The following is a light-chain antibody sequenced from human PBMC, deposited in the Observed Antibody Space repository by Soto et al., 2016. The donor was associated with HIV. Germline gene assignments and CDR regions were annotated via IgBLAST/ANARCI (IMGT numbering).Light chain of an antibody. J-gene: IGKJ1*01. CDR3: QQYYNYPRT. CDR1: LDISDS. CDR2: AAS. V-gene: IGKV1-8*01. Sequence: AIRMTQSPSSFSASTGDRVTITCRATLDISDSLAWYQQKPGKAPKVLIYAASTLQSGVPSRFIGNGSGTDFTLTISCLQSEDFATYYCQQYYNYPRTFGQGTKV.